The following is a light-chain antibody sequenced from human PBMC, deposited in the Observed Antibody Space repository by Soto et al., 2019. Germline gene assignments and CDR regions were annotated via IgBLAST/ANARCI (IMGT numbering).Light chain of an antibody. V-gene: IGKV3-20*01. Sequence: DIVLTQSPGTLSMTPGERATLSCRASQSVSSIYLAWYQQKPGQAPRLLIYGASSRATGIPDRFSGSGSGTGFTLTISRLEPEDFAVYYCQQYGSSRWTFGQGTKVDIK. CDR1: QSVSSIY. J-gene: IGKJ1*01. CDR2: GAS. CDR3: QQYGSSRWT.